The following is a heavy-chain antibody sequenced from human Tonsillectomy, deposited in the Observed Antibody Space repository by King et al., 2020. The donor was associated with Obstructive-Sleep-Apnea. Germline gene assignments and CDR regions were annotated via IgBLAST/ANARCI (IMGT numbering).Heavy chain of an antibody. J-gene: IGHJ5*02. Sequence: VQLQESGPGLLKPSETLSLTCTVSGGSISSYYWSWIRQPAGKGLEWIGRMYTSGSTNYNPSLKSQVTMSVDTSKNQFSLKLKFVTAADTAVYYCARDLVGATSDWFDPWGQGTLVTVSS. CDR2: MYTSGST. CDR1: GGSISSYY. V-gene: IGHV4-4*07. D-gene: IGHD1-26*01. CDR3: ARDLVGATSDWFDP.